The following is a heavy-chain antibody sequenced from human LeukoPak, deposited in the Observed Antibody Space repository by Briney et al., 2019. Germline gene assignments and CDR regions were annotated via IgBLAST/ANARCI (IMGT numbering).Heavy chain of an antibody. CDR3: ARGGNRFGGFYFDY. J-gene: IGHJ4*02. V-gene: IGHV4-31*03. CDR2: IHHSGRS. Sequence: SETLSLTCTVSADSLSSGGHYWAWIRQCPGEGLESICFIHHSGRSRHNPSLKDRVAISVDTSRKQFALKLSSVTAADTAMYYCARGGNRFGGFYFDYWGQGIQVIVSS. CDR1: ADSLSSGGHY. D-gene: IGHD3-10*01.